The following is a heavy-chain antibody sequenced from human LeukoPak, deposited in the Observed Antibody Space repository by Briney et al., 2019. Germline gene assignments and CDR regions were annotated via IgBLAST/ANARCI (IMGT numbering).Heavy chain of an antibody. V-gene: IGHV3-23*01. CDR1: GFTFSSYA. Sequence: PGGSLRLSCAASGFTFSSYAMSWVRQAPGKGLEWVSAITGSGGSTYYADSVKGRFTISRDNSKNTLYLQMNSLRAEDTAVYYCAKGGSSLVYRPQNYFDYWGQGTLVTVSS. J-gene: IGHJ4*02. CDR3: AKGGSSLVYRPQNYFDY. CDR2: ITGSGGST. D-gene: IGHD6-13*01.